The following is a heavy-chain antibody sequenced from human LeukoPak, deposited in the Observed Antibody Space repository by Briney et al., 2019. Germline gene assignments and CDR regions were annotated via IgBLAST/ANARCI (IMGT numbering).Heavy chain of an antibody. D-gene: IGHD3-22*01. CDR1: GGSISSHY. J-gene: IGHJ4*02. CDR2: IYDTGST. CDR3: AGTFYYDNSGYFRFDY. Sequence: PSETLSLICTVSGGSISSHYWSWIRQSPGKGLEWIGYIYDTGSTNYNPSLKSRVTISVDMSKNQFSLKLTSVTAADTAVYFCAGTFYYDNSGYFRFDYWGQGTLVTVSS. V-gene: IGHV4-59*08.